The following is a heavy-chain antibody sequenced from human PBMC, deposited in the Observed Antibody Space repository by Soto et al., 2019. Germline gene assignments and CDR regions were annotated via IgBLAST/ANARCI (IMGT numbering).Heavy chain of an antibody. D-gene: IGHD5-18*01. CDR3: ARGGYSYGYCNY. CDR2: ISSSSSYI. CDR1: GFTFSSYS. J-gene: IGHJ4*02. Sequence: GSLRLSCAASGFTFSSYSMNWVRQAPGKGLEWVSSISSSSSYIYYADSVKGRFTISRDNAKNSLYLQMNSLRAEDTAVYYCARGGYSYGYCNYWGQGTLVTVSS. V-gene: IGHV3-21*01.